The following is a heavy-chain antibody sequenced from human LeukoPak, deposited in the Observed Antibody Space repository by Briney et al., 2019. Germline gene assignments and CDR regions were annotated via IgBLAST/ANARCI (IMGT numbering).Heavy chain of an antibody. V-gene: IGHV4-59*08. CDR3: ARQVIDGSGSYNFDY. J-gene: IGHJ4*02. CDR1: GGSIRSYY. Sequence: SETLSLTCSVSGGSIRSYYWNWIRQPPGKGLEWIGYIYYSGSTNHNPSLKSRVTISVDTSKNQFSLKLSSVTAADTAVYYCARQVIDGSGSYNFDYWGQGTLVTVSS. D-gene: IGHD3-10*01. CDR2: IYYSGST.